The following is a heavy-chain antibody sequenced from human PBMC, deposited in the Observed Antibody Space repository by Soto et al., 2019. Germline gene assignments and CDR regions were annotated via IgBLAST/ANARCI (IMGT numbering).Heavy chain of an antibody. CDR3: ARELGGYVHLWDKSNY. CDR1: GFRFSGFG. Sequence: QVQLVESGGGVVQPGASLTLSCAASGFRFSGFGMHWVRQAPGKGLEWVAVISFDASEKFYVDSVKGRVSISRDDSHSTVFLQMNSLRREDTGVYYCARELGGYVHLWDKSNYWGQGTLVNVS. J-gene: IGHJ1*01. D-gene: IGHD5-12*01. V-gene: IGHV3-30*04. CDR2: ISFDASEK.